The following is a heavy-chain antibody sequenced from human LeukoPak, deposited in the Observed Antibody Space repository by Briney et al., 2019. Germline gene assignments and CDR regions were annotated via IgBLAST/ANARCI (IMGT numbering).Heavy chain of an antibody. CDR3: ARDLTTVTTGNY. CDR1: GFTFSSYS. Sequence: PGGSLRLSCAASGFTFSSYSMNWVRQAPGKGLEWVSHISSSSSTIYYADSVKGRFTISRDNAKNSLYLQMNSLRAEDTAVYYCARDLTTVTTGNYWGQGTLVTVSS. CDR2: ISSSSSTI. J-gene: IGHJ4*02. V-gene: IGHV3-48*01. D-gene: IGHD4-11*01.